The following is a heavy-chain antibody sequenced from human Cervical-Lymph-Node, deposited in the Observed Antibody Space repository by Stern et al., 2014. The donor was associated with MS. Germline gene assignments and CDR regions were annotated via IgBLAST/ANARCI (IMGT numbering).Heavy chain of an antibody. J-gene: IGHJ5*01. CDR2: ISTTGGTT. CDR3: AKKSGSGWYYVS. V-gene: IGHV3-23*04. CDR1: GFTFSTYD. Sequence: EDQLVESGGGLVQPGGSLRLSCAASGFTFSTYDMSWVRRAPGKGPQFVSAISTTGGTTYYADSVKGRFTISRDNSKNTLYLQMNSLRAEDTAVYYCAKKSGSGWYYVSWGHGSLVTVSS. D-gene: IGHD6-19*01.